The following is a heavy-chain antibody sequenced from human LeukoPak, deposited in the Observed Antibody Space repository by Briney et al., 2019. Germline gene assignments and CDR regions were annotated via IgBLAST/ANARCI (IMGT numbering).Heavy chain of an antibody. Sequence: GGSLRLSCAASGFTFSSYSMNWVRQAPGKGLEWVSSISSSSSNIYYADSVKGRFTISRDNAKNSLYLQMNSLRAEDTAVYYCARERIAVAGPKLYYYYMDVWGKGTTVTISS. CDR3: ARERIAVAGPKLYYYYMDV. J-gene: IGHJ6*03. CDR1: GFTFSSYS. D-gene: IGHD6-19*01. V-gene: IGHV3-21*01. CDR2: ISSSSSNI.